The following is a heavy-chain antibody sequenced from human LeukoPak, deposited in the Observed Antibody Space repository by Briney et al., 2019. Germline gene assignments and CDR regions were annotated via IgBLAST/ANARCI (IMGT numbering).Heavy chain of an antibody. CDR1: GGSISSSSYY. CDR2: IYYSGST. Sequence: SETLSLTCTVSGGSISSSSYYWGWIRQPPGKGLEWIGSIYYSGSTYYNPSLKSRVTISVDTSKNQFSLKLSSVTAADTAVYYCAREGPLHLADYWGQGTLVTVSS. CDR3: AREGPLHLADY. V-gene: IGHV4-39*07. J-gene: IGHJ4*02. D-gene: IGHD4-11*01.